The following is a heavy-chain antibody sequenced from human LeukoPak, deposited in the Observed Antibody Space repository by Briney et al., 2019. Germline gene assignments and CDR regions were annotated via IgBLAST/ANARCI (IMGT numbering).Heavy chain of an antibody. CDR1: GGSVSNYY. J-gene: IGHJ1*01. CDR2: IYHSGST. D-gene: IGHD3-22*01. CDR3: ATYSSLNAREFQY. Sequence: SETLSLTCTVSGGSVSNYYWSWIRQSPGKGLEWIGSIYHSGSTYYNPSLKSRVTISVDTSKNQFSLKLSSVTAADTAVYYCATYSSLNAREFQYWGQGTLVTVSS. V-gene: IGHV4-59*04.